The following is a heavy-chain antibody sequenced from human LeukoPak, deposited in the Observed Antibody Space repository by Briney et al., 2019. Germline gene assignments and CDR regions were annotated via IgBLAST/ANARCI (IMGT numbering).Heavy chain of an antibody. CDR1: GFTFSSYG. V-gene: IGHV3-30*18. CDR3: AKDGFDY. CDR2: ISYDGSNK. Sequence: GGSLRLSCAASGFTFSSYGMHWVRQAPGKGLDWVAVISYDGSNKYYADSVKGRFTISRDNSKNTLYLQMNSLRAEDTAVYYCAKDGFDYWGQGTLVTVSS. J-gene: IGHJ4*02.